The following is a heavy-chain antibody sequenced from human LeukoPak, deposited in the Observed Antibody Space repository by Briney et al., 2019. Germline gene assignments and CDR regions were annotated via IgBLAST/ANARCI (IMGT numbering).Heavy chain of an antibody. Sequence: GASVKVSCKASGYTFTSYYMHWVRQVPGQGLEWMGIINPSGGSTSYAQKFQGRVTMTRDMSTSTVYMELSSLRSEDTAVYYCARGVGPRYFDLWGRGTLVTVSS. CDR1: GYTFTSYY. J-gene: IGHJ2*01. CDR3: ARGVGPRYFDL. D-gene: IGHD1-26*01. CDR2: INPSGGST. V-gene: IGHV1-46*01.